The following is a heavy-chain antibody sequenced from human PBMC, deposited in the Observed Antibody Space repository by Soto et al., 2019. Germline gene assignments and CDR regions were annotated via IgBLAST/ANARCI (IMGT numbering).Heavy chain of an antibody. CDR3: AREVGPDYSSDWYSRHYNYMDV. CDR2: IWYDGSNT. CDR1: GFTFSSYG. Sequence: QVQLVESGGGVVQPGRSLRLSCAASGFTFSSYGMHWVRQAPGKGLEWVAVIWYDGSNTYYADFVKGRFTISRDNFKNTLHQEMNSLRAEDTAVYYYAREVGPDYSSDWYSRHYNYMDVWVKGSTITVSS. J-gene: IGHJ6*03. D-gene: IGHD6-19*01. V-gene: IGHV3-33*01.